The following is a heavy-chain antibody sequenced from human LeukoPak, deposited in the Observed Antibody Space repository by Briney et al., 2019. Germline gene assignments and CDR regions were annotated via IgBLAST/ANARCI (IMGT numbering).Heavy chain of an antibody. V-gene: IGHV3-23*01. CDR1: GFTFRSFA. CDR3: TKDVMTGFSSGWYFGS. CDR2: TSGDEDST. J-gene: IGHJ4*02. D-gene: IGHD6-25*01. Sequence: GSLRLSCAASGFTFRSFAMSWVRQAPGKGLEWVAVTSGDEDSTHYAESVRGRLIISTDNSKNSLNLQMNSLRAEDTAVYYCTKDVMTGFSSGWYFGSWGQGTQVTVSS.